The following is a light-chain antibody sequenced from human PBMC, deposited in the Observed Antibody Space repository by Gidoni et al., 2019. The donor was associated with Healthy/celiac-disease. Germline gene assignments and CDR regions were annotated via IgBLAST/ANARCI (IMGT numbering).Light chain of an antibody. V-gene: IGKV1-5*01. CDR3: QKYNSSGT. Sequence: DIQMTQSPSTLSASVGDRVTITCRASQSISSWLAWYQQKPGKAPKLLIYDASSLESGVPSRCSGSGSGTEFTITISSLQPDDFATYYCQKYNSSGTFGQRTKLEIK. CDR1: QSISSW. CDR2: DAS. J-gene: IGKJ2*01.